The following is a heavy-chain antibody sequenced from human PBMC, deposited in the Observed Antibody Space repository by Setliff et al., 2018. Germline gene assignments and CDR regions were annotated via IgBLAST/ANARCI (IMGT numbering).Heavy chain of an antibody. J-gene: IGHJ6*02. Sequence: PSETLSLTCTVSGYSISSGYYWGWIRQPPGKGLEWIGSIYHSGSTYYNPSLKSRVTISVDTSKNQFSLKLSSVTAADTAVYYCARFTGTTPYYYGMDVWGQGTTVTVSS. V-gene: IGHV4-38-2*02. CDR3: ARFTGTTPYYYGMDV. CDR2: IYHSGST. D-gene: IGHD1-7*01. CDR1: GYSISSGYY.